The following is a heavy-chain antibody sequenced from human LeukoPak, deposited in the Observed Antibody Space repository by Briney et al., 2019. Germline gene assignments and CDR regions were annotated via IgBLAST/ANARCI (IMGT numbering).Heavy chain of an antibody. Sequence: GESLKISCKGSGYSFISYWIGWVRQLPGKGLEWMGIIYPGDSDTRYSPSFQGQVTISADKSISTAYLQWSSLKASDTAMYYCARGEYYFDSSGYYDRIPKGLDYWGQGTLVTVSS. CDR3: ARGEYYFDSSGYYDRIPKGLDY. J-gene: IGHJ4*02. CDR1: GYSFISYW. D-gene: IGHD3-22*01. V-gene: IGHV5-51*01. CDR2: IYPGDSDT.